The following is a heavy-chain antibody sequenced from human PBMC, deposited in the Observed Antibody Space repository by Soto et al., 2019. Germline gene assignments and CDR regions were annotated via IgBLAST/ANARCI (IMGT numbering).Heavy chain of an antibody. D-gene: IGHD3-22*01. J-gene: IGHJ4*02. CDR1: GFTFSSYG. CDR3: ARDHDYYDSSGYSDY. CDR2: IWYDGSNK. Sequence: QVQLVESGGGVVQPGRSLRLSCAASGFTFSSYGMHWVRQAPGKGLEWVAVIWYDGSNKYYADSVKGGFTISRDNSKNTLYLQMNSLRAEDTAVYYCARDHDYYDSSGYSDYWGQGTLVTVSS. V-gene: IGHV3-33*01.